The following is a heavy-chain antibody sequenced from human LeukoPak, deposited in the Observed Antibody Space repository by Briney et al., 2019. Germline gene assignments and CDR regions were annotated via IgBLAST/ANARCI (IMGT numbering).Heavy chain of an antibody. CDR3: ARESIGVVVAATPVLFYYGMDV. CDR2: ISAYNGNT. V-gene: IGHV1-18*01. J-gene: IGHJ6*02. D-gene: IGHD2-15*01. Sequence: ASVKVSCKASGYTFTSYGISWVRQAPGQGLEWMGWISAYNGNTNYAQKLQGRVTMTTDTSTSTAYMELRSLRSDDTAVYYCARESIGVVVAATPVLFYYGMDVWGQGTTVTVSS. CDR1: GYTFTSYG.